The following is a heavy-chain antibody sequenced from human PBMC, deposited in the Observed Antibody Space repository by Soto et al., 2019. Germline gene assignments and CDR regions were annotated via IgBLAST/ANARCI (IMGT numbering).Heavy chain of an antibody. D-gene: IGHD3-9*01. J-gene: IGHJ6*02. Sequence: ASVKVSCKASGGTFSIYAISWVRQAPGQGLEWMGGIIPIFGTANYAQKFQGRVTITADESTSTAYMELSSLRSEDTAVYYCARGANHYDILTGYFQDYYYYGMDVWGQGTTVTVSS. CDR1: GGTFSIYA. CDR3: ARGANHYDILTGYFQDYYYYGMDV. V-gene: IGHV1-69*13. CDR2: IIPIFGTA.